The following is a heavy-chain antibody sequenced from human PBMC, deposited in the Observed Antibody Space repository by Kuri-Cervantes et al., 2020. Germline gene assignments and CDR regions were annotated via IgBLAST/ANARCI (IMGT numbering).Heavy chain of an antibody. CDR3: ASSQLLWFGGGADAFDI. CDR1: GFTFSSYG. Sequence: GGSLRLSCAASGFTFSSYGMHWVRQAPGKGLEWVAVISYDGSNKYYADSVKGRFTISRDNAKNSLYLQMNSLRDEDTAVYYCASSQLLWFGGGADAFDIWGQGTMVTVSS. J-gene: IGHJ3*02. V-gene: IGHV3-30*03. CDR2: ISYDGSNK. D-gene: IGHD3-10*01.